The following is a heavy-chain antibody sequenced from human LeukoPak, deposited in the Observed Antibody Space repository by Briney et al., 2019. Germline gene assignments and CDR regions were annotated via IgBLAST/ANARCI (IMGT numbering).Heavy chain of an antibody. CDR2: ISSGGTYI. CDR3: ARDQGGSGGN. CDR1: GFTFSSYS. V-gene: IGHV3-21*01. Sequence: PGGSLRLSCAASGFTFSSYSMHWVRQAPWKGLEWVSSISSGGTYIYYADSVKGRFTISRDNAKNSVHLQMNSLRAEDTAVYYCARDQGGSGGNWGQGTLVSVRS. J-gene: IGHJ4*02. D-gene: IGHD3-10*01.